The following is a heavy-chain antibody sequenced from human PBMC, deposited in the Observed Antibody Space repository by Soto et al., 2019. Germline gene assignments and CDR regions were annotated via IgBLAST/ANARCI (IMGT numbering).Heavy chain of an antibody. J-gene: IGHJ4*02. D-gene: IGHD6-25*01. V-gene: IGHV4-4*02. CDR1: GDSIISDKW. CDR2: IHHSGNS. CDR3: ARGERQQQRDF. Sequence: QVQLQESGPGLVKPSGTLSLTCAVSGDSIISDKWWSWVRQAPGKGLEWIGEIHHSGNSNYNPSPKTRVIISVDRSKNQFSLNLSSVTDADTAVYFCARGERQQQRDFWGQGTLVTVSS.